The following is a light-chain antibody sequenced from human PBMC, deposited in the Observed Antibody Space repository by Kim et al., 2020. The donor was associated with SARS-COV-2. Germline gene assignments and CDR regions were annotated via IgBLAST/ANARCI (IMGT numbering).Light chain of an antibody. V-gene: IGLV3-1*01. Sequence: VSVSPGQTASITCSGDKLGDKYACWYQQKPGQSPVVVIYQDSKRPSGIPERFSGSNSGNTATLTISGTQAMDEADYYCQAWDSRVVFGGVTKLTVL. CDR2: QDS. CDR3: QAWDSRVV. CDR1: KLGDKY. J-gene: IGLJ2*01.